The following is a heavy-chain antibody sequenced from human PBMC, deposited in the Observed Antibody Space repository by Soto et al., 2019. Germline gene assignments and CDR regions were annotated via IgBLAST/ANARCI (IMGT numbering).Heavy chain of an antibody. CDR3: ARSLYSSGWYRIDYYYGMDV. D-gene: IGHD6-19*01. J-gene: IGHJ6*02. CDR2: INSDGSST. Sequence: GGSLRLSCAASGFTFSSYWMHWVRQAPGKGLVWVSRINSDGSSTSYADSVKGRFTISRDNAKNTLYLQMNSLRAEDTAVYYCARSLYSSGWYRIDYYYGMDVWGQGTTVTVSS. V-gene: IGHV3-74*01. CDR1: GFTFSSYW.